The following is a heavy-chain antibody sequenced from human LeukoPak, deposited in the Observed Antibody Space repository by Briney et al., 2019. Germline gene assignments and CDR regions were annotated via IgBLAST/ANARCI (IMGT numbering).Heavy chain of an antibody. V-gene: IGHV4-39*01. J-gene: IGHJ4*02. CDR2: IYYSGST. D-gene: IGHD3-10*01. CDR1: GGSISSSSYY. Sequence: PSETLSLTCTVSGGSISSSSYYWGWIRQPPGKGLEWIGSIYYSGSTYYNPSLKSRVTISVDTSKNQFSLKLSSVTAADTAVYYCARAPLLWFGELSKYFDYWGQGTLVTVSS. CDR3: ARAPLLWFGELSKYFDY.